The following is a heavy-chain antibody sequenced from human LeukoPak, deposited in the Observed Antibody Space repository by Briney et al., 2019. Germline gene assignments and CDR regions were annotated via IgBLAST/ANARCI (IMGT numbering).Heavy chain of an antibody. J-gene: IGHJ4*01. CDR1: GFTFSRYA. CDR2: LAADGSGT. V-gene: IGHV3-74*01. D-gene: IGHD2-8*02. Sequence: TGGSLRLSCAASGFTFSRYAMHWVRQTPGMGLVWVSRLAADGSGTNYADSVKGRFTISRDNAKNTVYLQMSSLRAEDTAVYYCARDGFTGPRTAYLDHWGQGTLVTVSS. CDR3: ARDGFTGPRTAYLDH.